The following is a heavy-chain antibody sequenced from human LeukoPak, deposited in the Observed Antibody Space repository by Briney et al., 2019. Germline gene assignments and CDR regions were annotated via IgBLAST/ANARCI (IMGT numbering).Heavy chain of an antibody. CDR2: ISGSGDST. CDR1: GFTFSSYA. D-gene: IGHD2-2*02. V-gene: IGHV3-23*01. J-gene: IGHJ4*02. Sequence: PGGSLRLSCAASGFTFSSYAMSWVRQAPGKGLEWVSGISGSGDSTYYADSVKGRFTISRDNSKNTLYLQMNSLRAEDTAVYYCAKDLRRGIVVVPAAIRPLDYWGQGTLVTVSS. CDR3: AKDLRRGIVVVPAAIRPLDY.